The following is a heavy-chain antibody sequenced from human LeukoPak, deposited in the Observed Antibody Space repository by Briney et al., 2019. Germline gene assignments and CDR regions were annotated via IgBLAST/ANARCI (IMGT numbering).Heavy chain of an antibody. V-gene: IGHV3-23*01. CDR1: GFTFSSYA. CDR2: ISGSGGSS. CDR3: VRDHHGMDV. J-gene: IGHJ6*02. Sequence: PGGSLRLSCAASGFTFSSYAMSWVRQAPGKGLEWVSAISGSGGSSYYADSVKGRFTISRDNSKNTLYLQVNSLRDGDTAVYYCVRDHHGMDVWGQGTTVIVS.